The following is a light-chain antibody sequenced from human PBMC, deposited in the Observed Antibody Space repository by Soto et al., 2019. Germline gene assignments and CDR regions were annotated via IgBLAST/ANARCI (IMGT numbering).Light chain of an antibody. CDR1: HDIKNY. J-gene: IGKJ2*01. CDR3: QQFDVLPPYT. V-gene: IGKV1-33*01. Sequence: DIQLTQSPPSLSASEGDRVTITCQASHDIKNYLNWYQQKPGKAPKLLIYDADNLQTGVPSRFSGSGAGTEFTFTIGSLQPEDVAKYFCQQFDVLPPYTFGQGTKVEIK. CDR2: DAD.